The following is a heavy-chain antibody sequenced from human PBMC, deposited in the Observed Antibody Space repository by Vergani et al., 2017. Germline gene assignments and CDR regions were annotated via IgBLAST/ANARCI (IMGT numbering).Heavy chain of an antibody. Sequence: QVQLVQSGAEVKKPGSSVKVSCKASGGTFSSYAISWVRQAPGPGLEWMGRIIPIFGKAHYAQKFQGRVTITADESTSTAYMELSSLRSEDTAVYYCAGDRAAGYRCGGDCYTVDYWGQGTLVTVSS. CDR1: GGTFSSYA. D-gene: IGHD2-21*02. CDR3: AGDRAAGYRCGGDCYTVDY. CDR2: IIPIFGKA. J-gene: IGHJ4*02. V-gene: IGHV1-69*13.